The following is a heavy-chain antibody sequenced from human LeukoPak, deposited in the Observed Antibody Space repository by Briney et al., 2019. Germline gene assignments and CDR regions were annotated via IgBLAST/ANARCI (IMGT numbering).Heavy chain of an antibody. CDR1: GGSISSSSYY. CDR2: IYYSGST. Sequence: PSETLSLTCTVSGGSISSSSYYWGWLRQPPGTGLEWIGSIYYSGSTYYNPSLKSRVTISVDTSKHQFPLKLSSVTAADTAVYYCANLIGRAFDDWGQGTLVTVYS. CDR3: ANLIGRAFDD. D-gene: IGHD2/OR15-2a*01. J-gene: IGHJ4*02. V-gene: IGHV4-39*01.